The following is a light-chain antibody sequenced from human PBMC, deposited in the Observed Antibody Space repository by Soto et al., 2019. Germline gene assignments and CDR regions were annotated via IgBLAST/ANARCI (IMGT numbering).Light chain of an antibody. CDR2: AAS. J-gene: IGKJ4*01. V-gene: IGKV1-39*01. CDR3: QQSYRVKRA. Sequence: DIQMTQSPSSLSASVGDRVTITCRASQYIISHINWYQQKPGKPPRLLIYAASNVQTGVPARFSASGSGTDFTLTVTNRKPEDFATYYCQQSYRVKRAFGGVTKLEIK. CDR1: QYIISH.